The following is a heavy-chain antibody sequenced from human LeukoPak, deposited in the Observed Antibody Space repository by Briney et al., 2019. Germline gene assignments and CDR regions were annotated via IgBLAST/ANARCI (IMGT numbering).Heavy chain of an antibody. D-gene: IGHD4-17*01. CDR3: ARDRLTTVTTSTPFDY. CDR2: INPSGGST. CDR1: GYTFTSYY. V-gene: IGHV1-46*01. J-gene: IGHJ4*02. Sequence: ASVKVSCKASGYTFTSYYLHWVRQPPGQGLEWMGIINPSGGSTTYRQKFQGRVTMTRDTSTSTVYMELSSLRSEDTAVYYCARDRLTTVTTSTPFDYWGQGTLVTVSS.